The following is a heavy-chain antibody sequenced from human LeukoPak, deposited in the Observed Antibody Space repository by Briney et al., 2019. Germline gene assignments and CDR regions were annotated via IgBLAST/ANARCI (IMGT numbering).Heavy chain of an antibody. Sequence: SETLSLTCTVSGGSISSTTFYWGWIRQPPGKELVWIGSIYYSGSTYNNPSLKSRVTISVATSKNQFSLNLSSVTAADTAVYYCARLVRTPLSTFDFWGQGTLVTVSS. CDR2: IYYSGST. CDR3: ARLVRTPLSTFDF. V-gene: IGHV4-39*01. CDR1: GGSISSTTFY. D-gene: IGHD1-26*01. J-gene: IGHJ4*02.